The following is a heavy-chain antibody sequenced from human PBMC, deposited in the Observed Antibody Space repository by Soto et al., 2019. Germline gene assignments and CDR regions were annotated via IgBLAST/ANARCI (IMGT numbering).Heavy chain of an antibody. CDR3: AGNLDTAMVVGSYGMDV. J-gene: IGHJ6*02. D-gene: IGHD5-18*01. CDR1: GFPFRSFE. Sequence: EVQLVESGGGLVQPGGSLRLSCAASGFPFRSFEMNWVRQAPGEGLEWVSYLSSSGSDIYYADSVKGRFTMSRDNAKNSLYLQMNSLRVEDTAVYFCAGNLDTAMVVGSYGMDVWGQGTKVTVSS. CDR2: LSSSGSDI. V-gene: IGHV3-48*03.